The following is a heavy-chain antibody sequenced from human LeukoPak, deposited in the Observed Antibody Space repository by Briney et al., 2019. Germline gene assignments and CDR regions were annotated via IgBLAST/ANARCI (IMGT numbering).Heavy chain of an antibody. V-gene: IGHV4-39*01. J-gene: IGHJ6*02. D-gene: IGHD1-26*01. CDR2: IYQSGST. CDR1: GASITTDFYY. CDR3: ARLAPGDSYFYGMDV. Sequence: SETLSLTCPVSGASITTDFYYWGWIRQPPGKGLEWIGGIYQSGSTYYNPSLPARATTSEETSHNLFSLRLNSVTAADSAVYYCARLAPGDSYFYGMDVWGRGTTVTVSS.